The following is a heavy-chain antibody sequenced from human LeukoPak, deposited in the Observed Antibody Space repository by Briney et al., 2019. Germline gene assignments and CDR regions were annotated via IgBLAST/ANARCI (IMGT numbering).Heavy chain of an antibody. V-gene: IGHV4-34*01. CDR3: ARAPTWINAFDI. CDR2: INHSGST. Sequence: PSETLSLTCAVYGGSFSGYYWSWIRQPPGKGLAWIGEINHSGSTNYNSSRKSRVTISVDTSKNQFSLKLSSVTAADTAVYYCARAPTWINAFDIWGQGTMVTVSS. D-gene: IGHD5-12*01. J-gene: IGHJ3*02. CDR1: GGSFSGYY.